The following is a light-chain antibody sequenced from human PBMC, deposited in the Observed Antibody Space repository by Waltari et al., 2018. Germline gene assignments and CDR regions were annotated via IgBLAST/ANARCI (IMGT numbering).Light chain of an antibody. Sequence: DIQMTQFPSTLSASVGDRVPISCRASQSISSWLAWYQQKPGKAPKLLIYDVSSLESGVPSRFSGSGSGTEFTLTISSLQPDDFATYYCHQYNSYPWTFGQGTKVEIK. V-gene: IGKV1-5*01. CDR3: HQYNSYPWT. CDR2: DVS. CDR1: QSISSW. J-gene: IGKJ1*01.